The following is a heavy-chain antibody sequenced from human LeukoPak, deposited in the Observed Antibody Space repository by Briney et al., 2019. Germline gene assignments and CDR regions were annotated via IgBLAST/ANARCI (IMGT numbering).Heavy chain of an antibody. CDR1: GFTFSSYE. Sequence: GGSLRLSCAASGFTFSSYEMNWVRQAPGKGLEWVSYISSSGSTIYYADSVKGRFTISRDNSKNTLYLQMNSLRAEDTAVYYCAGVEDSGSYTLDYWGQGTLVTVSS. V-gene: IGHV3-48*03. CDR2: ISSSGSTI. D-gene: IGHD3-10*01. J-gene: IGHJ4*02. CDR3: AGVEDSGSYTLDY.